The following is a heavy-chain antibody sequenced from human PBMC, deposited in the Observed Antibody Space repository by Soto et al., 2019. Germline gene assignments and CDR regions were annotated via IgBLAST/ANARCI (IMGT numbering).Heavy chain of an antibody. D-gene: IGHD3-9*01. J-gene: IGHJ4*02. CDR1: GGSISSGGYY. CDR3: ARGLGDILTGQYYFDY. CDR2: IYYSGST. V-gene: IGHV4-31*03. Sequence: SETLSLTCTVSGGSISSGGYYWSWIRQHPGKGLEWIGYIYYSGSTYYNPSLKSRVTISVDTSKNQFSLKLSSVTAAETAVYYCARGLGDILTGQYYFDYWGQGTLVTVSS.